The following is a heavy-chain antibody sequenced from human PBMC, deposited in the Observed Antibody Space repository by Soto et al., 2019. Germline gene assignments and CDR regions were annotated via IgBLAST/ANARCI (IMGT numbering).Heavy chain of an antibody. CDR2: ISAYNGNT. Sequence: QVQLVQSGAEVKKPGASVKVSCKASGYTFTSYGISWVRQAPGQGLEWMGWISAYNGNTNYAQKLQGRVTMTTDTSTSTAYMELRSLRADDTGVYDCASFSIAATAPSGMDVWGQGTTVTVPS. V-gene: IGHV1-18*01. J-gene: IGHJ6*02. CDR1: GYTFTSYG. CDR3: ASFSIAATAPSGMDV. D-gene: IGHD6-13*01.